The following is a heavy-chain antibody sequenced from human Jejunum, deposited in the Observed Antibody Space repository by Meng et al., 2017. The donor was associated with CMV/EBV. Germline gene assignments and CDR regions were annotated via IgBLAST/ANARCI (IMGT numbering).Heavy chain of an antibody. CDR2: IIPNTGDT. V-gene: IGHV1-2*02. J-gene: IGHJ4*02. CDR3: AREWSGSYDY. Sequence: SCKASGYTFIGHYIHWVRQAPGQGLEWMGLIIPNTGDTHYAQKFQGRVTMTTDTSISTAYMELTRLTSDDTAVYYCAREWSGSYDYWGQGALVTVSS. D-gene: IGHD1-26*01. CDR1: GYTFIGHY.